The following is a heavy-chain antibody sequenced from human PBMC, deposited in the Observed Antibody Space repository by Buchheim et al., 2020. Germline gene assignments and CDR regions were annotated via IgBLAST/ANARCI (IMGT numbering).Heavy chain of an antibody. Sequence: EVQLLESGGDLVQPGGSLRLSCAASGFTFSNYAMSWVRQAPGKGLEWVSTTSGSGGSTYYADSVKGRFAISRDNSKNTLYLQMNSLRAEDTAVYYCAKNTWSGYSAGMDVWGQGTT. CDR1: GFTFSNYA. J-gene: IGHJ6*02. CDR3: AKNTWSGYSAGMDV. D-gene: IGHD3-3*01. V-gene: IGHV3-23*01. CDR2: TSGSGGST.